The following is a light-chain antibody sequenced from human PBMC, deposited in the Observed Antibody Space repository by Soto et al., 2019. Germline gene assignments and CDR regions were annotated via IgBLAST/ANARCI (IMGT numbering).Light chain of an antibody. CDR3: QHYDSLSLT. V-gene: IGKV1-33*01. CDR2: DAS. CDR1: HDISDY. J-gene: IGKJ4*01. Sequence: DIEMTQSPSSLSASVGDRVIITCRASHDISDYLNWYQQEPGKAPKFLIYDASNLETEVPSRFSGSGFGTEFNFTISSLQPEDVATYYCQHYDSLSLTFGGGTRVEIK.